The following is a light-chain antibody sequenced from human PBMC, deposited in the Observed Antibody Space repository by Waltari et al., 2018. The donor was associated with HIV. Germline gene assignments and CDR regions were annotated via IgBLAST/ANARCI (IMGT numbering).Light chain of an antibody. CDR3: QQYDDGPRGIT. V-gene: IGKV3-15*01. CDR2: EAA. Sequence: EIVMTQSPPTLSVSPGQRVTLSCRASQSISAKVAWYQQRPGPAPRLLLYEAATRPTGIPSRFSGRGSGTEFTLTISSLQSEDFATYFSQQYDDGPRGITFGQGTMLEIK. J-gene: IGKJ2*01. CDR1: QSISAK.